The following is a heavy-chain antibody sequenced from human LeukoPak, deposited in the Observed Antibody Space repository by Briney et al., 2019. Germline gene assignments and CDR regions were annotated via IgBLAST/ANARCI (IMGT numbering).Heavy chain of an antibody. V-gene: IGHV3-23*01. CDR1: GFTFSNYA. D-gene: IGHD1-26*01. CDR2: ISDGGHNT. Sequence: PGGSLRLSCAASGFTFSNYAMNWVRQAPGKGLEWVSTISDGGHNTYYADSVKGRFTISRDNSKNTLYLLMNILRADDTAVYYCAKGSSGVSSNDVFDIWGQGTMVTVSS. CDR3: AKGSSGVSSNDVFDI. J-gene: IGHJ3*02.